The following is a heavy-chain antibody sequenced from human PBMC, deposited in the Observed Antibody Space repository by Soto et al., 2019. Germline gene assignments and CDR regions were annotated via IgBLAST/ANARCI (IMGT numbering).Heavy chain of an antibody. J-gene: IGHJ5*02. V-gene: IGHV4-31*11. CDR2: IYYSGST. CDR3: ARDLENWFDP. Sequence: SETLSLTCAVSGGSISSGGYYWSWIRQHPGKGLEWIGYIYYSGSTYYNPSLKSRVTISVDTSKNQFSLKLSSVTAADTAVYYCARDLENWFDPWGQGTLVTVPS. CDR1: GGSISSGGYY.